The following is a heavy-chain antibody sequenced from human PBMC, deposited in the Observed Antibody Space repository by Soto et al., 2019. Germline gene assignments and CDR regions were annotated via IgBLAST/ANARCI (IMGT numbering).Heavy chain of an antibody. Sequence: SETLSLTCTVSGGSVSSGSYYWSWIRQPPGKGLEWIGYIYYSGSTNYNPSLKSRVTISVDTSKNQFSLKLGSVTAADTAVYYCARIKRSSGWYDAFDIWGQGTMVTVSS. J-gene: IGHJ3*02. V-gene: IGHV4-61*01. CDR2: IYYSGST. D-gene: IGHD6-19*01. CDR3: ARIKRSSGWYDAFDI. CDR1: GGSVSSGSYY.